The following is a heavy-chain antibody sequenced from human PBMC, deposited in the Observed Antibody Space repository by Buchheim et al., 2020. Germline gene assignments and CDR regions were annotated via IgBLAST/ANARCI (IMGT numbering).Heavy chain of an antibody. CDR2: SIPIFGTS. J-gene: IGHJ5*02. V-gene: IGHV1-69*18. CDR3: ATTRACVTRNCYSDLNWFDP. CDR1: GGTFRSFP. D-gene: IGHD2-15*01. Sequence: QVLLVQSGAEMKEPGSSVKVSCKASGGTFRSFPINWVRQAPGQGPEWMGSSIPIFGTSNYADKFRDRVTLTADEFTSTAYMELSSLGSEDTAVYYCATTRACVTRNCYSDLNWFDPWGQGTL.